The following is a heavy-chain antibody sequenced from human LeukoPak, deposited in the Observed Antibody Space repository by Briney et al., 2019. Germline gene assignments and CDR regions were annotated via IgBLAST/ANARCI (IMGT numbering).Heavy chain of an antibody. CDR3: ARDRYCSGGSCYPLDAFDI. CDR2: ISSSGSTI. J-gene: IGHJ3*02. D-gene: IGHD2-15*01. Sequence: GGSLRLSCAASGFTFSDYYMSWVRQAPGKGLEWVSYISSSGSTIYYADSVKGRFTISSDNAKNSLYLQMNSLRAEDTAVYYCARDRYCSGGSCYPLDAFDIWGQGTMVTVSS. CDR1: GFTFSDYY. V-gene: IGHV3-11*01.